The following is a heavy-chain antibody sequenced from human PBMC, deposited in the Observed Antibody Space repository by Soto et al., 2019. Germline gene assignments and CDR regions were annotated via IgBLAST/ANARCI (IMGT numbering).Heavy chain of an antibody. CDR3: ARDRAFDI. CDR2: IYYSGST. Sequence: WETLSRTCTVSRGSISSYYWTWIRQPPGKGLEWIGYIYYSGSTNYNPSLKSRVTISVDTSKNQFSLKLSSVTAADTAVYYCARDRAFDIWGQGTMVTVSS. V-gene: IGHV4-59*01. J-gene: IGHJ3*02. CDR1: RGSISSYY.